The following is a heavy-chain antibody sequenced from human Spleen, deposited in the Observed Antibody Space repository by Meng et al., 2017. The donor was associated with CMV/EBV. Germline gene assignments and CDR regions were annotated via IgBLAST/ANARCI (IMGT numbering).Heavy chain of an antibody. Sequence: SETLSLTCSVSGGSIRSYYWSWIRQPPGKGLEWIGHIYDSGSTNYNPSLKSRVTISVDTSKNQFSLKLSSVTAADTAVYYCARGGGDDILTDPTTYFDYWGQGTLVIVSS. J-gene: IGHJ4*02. CDR1: GGSIRSYY. D-gene: IGHD3-9*01. CDR3: ARGGGDDILTDPTTYFDY. CDR2: IYDSGST. V-gene: IGHV4-59*01.